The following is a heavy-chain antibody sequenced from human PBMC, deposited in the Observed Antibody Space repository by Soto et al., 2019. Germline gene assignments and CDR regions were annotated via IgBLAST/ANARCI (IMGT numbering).Heavy chain of an antibody. CDR3: VRGTDDSDYYYGLCDY. D-gene: IGHD3-22*01. J-gene: IGHJ4*02. CDR1: GYTFTSYG. CDR2: ISAYNGNT. V-gene: IGHV1-18*01. Sequence: QVQLVQSGAEVKKPGASVKVSCKASGYTFTSYGISWVRQAPGQGLEWMGWISAYNGNTNYAQKLQGSFTMPTATFTSTASMELRSLRSDDTAVCYCVRGTDDSDYYYGLCDYWGQGTLVTVSS.